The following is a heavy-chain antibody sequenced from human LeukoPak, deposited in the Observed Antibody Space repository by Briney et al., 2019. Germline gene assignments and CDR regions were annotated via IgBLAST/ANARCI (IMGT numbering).Heavy chain of an antibody. CDR1: GFTFSSYS. V-gene: IGHV3-48*01. Sequence: PGGSLRLSCAASGFTFSSYSMNWVRQAPGKGLEWVSYISSSSSTIYYADSVKGRFTISRDNSKNTLYLQMSSLRAEDTAVYYCAKDSPQYYYDSSGSLGSFDYWGQGTLVTVSS. D-gene: IGHD3-22*01. CDR3: AKDSPQYYYDSSGSLGSFDY. J-gene: IGHJ4*02. CDR2: ISSSSSTI.